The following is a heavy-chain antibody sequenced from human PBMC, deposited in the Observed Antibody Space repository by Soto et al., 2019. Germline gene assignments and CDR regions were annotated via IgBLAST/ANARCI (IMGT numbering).Heavy chain of an antibody. CDR1: GYTFTSHG. J-gene: IGHJ5*02. D-gene: IGHD1-7*01. CDR3: ARGPIPGTNWFDP. Sequence: APVKVSCKASGYTFTSHGVSWVRQAPGQGLEWMGWISVKNGNTNYGQKFQGRVTMTTDTSTSTAYMELRSLRSDDTAVYCSARGPIPGTNWFDPWGQVTLRTV. V-gene: IGHV1-18*01. CDR2: ISVKNGNT.